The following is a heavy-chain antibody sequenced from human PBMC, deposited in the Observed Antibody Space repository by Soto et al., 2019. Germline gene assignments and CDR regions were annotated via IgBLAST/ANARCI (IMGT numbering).Heavy chain of an antibody. D-gene: IGHD1-26*01. CDR1: GFTFSSYA. CDR3: ARGGVWELPTYYFDY. CDR2: ISYDGSNK. V-gene: IGHV3-30-3*01. Sequence: QVQLVESGGGVVQPGRSLRLSCAASGFTFSSYAMRWVRQAPGKGLEWVAVISYDGSNKYYADSVKGRFTISRDNSKNTLYLQMNSLRAEDTAVYYCARGGVWELPTYYFDYWGQGTLVTVSS. J-gene: IGHJ4*02.